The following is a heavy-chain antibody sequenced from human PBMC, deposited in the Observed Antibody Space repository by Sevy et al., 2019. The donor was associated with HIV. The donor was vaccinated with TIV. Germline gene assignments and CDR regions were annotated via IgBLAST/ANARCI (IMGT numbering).Heavy chain of an antibody. J-gene: IGHJ3*02. CDR1: GFTFRSYG. D-gene: IGHD3-10*01. CDR2: IRYDGSTK. CDR3: AKGLGMVQGALLSDDI. V-gene: IGHV3-30*02. Sequence: GGSLRLSCAASGFTFRSYGMHWVRQAPGKGLEWVAFIRYDGSTKYYADSVKGRFTISRDNSKNTLYLQMNSLRGDDTCLYYCAKGLGMVQGALLSDDIWGQGTMVTVAS.